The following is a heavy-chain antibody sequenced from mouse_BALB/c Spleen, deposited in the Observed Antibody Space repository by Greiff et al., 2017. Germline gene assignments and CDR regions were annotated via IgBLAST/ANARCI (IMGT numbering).Heavy chain of an antibody. J-gene: IGHJ2*01. CDR2: INSNGGST. D-gene: IGHD1-1*01. CDR1: GFTFSSYG. V-gene: IGHV5-6-3*01. CDR3: ARAPHDYSSSYHFDY. Sequence: EVQVVESGGGLVQPGGSLKLSCAASGFTFSSYGMSWVRQTPDKRLELVATINSNGGSTYYPDSVKGRSTISSDNAKNTLYLQMSSLKSEDTAMYYCARAPHDYSSSYHFDYWGQGTTLTVSS.